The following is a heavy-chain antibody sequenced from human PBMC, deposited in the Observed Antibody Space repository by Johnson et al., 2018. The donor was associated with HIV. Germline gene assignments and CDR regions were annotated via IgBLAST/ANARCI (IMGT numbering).Heavy chain of an antibody. CDR2: VSYDESSK. D-gene: IGHD4-23*01. CDR1: GFTFRSYP. CDR3: ARAHPFYGGNSEGAFDI. Sequence: QVQLVESGGGVVHPGRSLRLSCAASGFTFRSYPMNWVRQAPGKGLEWVAFVSYDESSKYYRDSVKGRFTISRDNSKNTLYLQMNSLRAEDTALYYCARAHPFYGGNSEGAFDIWGQGTMVTVSS. V-gene: IGHV3-30*04. J-gene: IGHJ3*02.